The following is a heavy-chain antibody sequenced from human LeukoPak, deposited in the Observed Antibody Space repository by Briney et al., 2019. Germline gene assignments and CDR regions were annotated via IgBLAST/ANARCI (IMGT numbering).Heavy chain of an antibody. CDR3: VKKVAGVAWFDS. D-gene: IGHD7-27*01. Sequence: SETLSLTCTVSGGSISGYYWSWIRQPPGKGLEWIGYIYYSGITNYNLSLKSRVTISVDTSKNQFTLKLSSVTAVDTAVYYCVKKVAGVAWFDSWGQGTLVTVSS. CDR1: GGSISGYY. J-gene: IGHJ5*01. CDR2: IYYSGIT. V-gene: IGHV4-59*12.